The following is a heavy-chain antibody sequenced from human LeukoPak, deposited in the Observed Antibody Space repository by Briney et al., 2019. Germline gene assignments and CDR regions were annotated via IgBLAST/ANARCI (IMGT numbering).Heavy chain of an antibody. CDR3: ARTYSSSWYGDWYFDY. J-gene: IGHJ4*02. Sequence: ASAKVSCKASGGTFSSYAISWVRQAPGQGLEWMGWISAYNGNTNYAQKLQGRVTMTTDTSTSTAYMELRSLRSDDTAVYYCARTYSSSWYGDWYFDYWGQGTLVTVSS. V-gene: IGHV1-18*01. D-gene: IGHD6-13*01. CDR2: ISAYNGNT. CDR1: GGTFSSYA.